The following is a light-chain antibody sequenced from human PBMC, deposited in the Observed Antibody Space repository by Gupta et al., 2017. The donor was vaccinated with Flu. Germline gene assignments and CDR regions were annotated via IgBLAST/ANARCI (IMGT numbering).Light chain of an antibody. V-gene: IGLV3-19*01. CDR1: SLRTHD. CDR2: GEN. CDR3: NSRDNSGNHLVV. J-gene: IGLJ2*01. Sequence: SSELTQDPAVSVALGQAVRITCQGDSLRTHDVSWYQQKPGQAPVLVIYGENNRPSKSPDRFSGSRSGNTTSLTIAGAQAEDEADYYCNSRDNSGNHLVVFGGGTKLTVL.